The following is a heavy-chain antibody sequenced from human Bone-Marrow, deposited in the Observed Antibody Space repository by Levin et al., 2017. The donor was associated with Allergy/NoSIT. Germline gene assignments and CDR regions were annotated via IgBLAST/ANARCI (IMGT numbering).Heavy chain of an antibody. CDR1: GFTFSSYA. J-gene: IGHJ4*02. D-gene: IGHD1-26*01. Sequence: GESLKISCAASGFTFSSYAMSWVRQAPGKGLEWVSAISGSGGSTYYADSVKGRFTISRDNSKNTLYLQMNSLRAEDTAVYYCAKDDWEQTLIDYWGQGTLVTVSS. CDR3: AKDDWEQTLIDY. CDR2: ISGSGGST. V-gene: IGHV3-23*01.